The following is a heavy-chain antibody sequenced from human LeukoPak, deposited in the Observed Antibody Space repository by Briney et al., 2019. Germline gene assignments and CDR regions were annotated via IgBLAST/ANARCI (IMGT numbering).Heavy chain of an antibody. Sequence: PSETLSLTCTVSGGSISNHYWTWIRQPPGKGLEWIGYIYYSGSTNYNPSLKSRVTISVDTSKNQFSLKLSSVTAADTAVYYCAKLGSGTNNWFDPWGQGTLVTVSS. D-gene: IGHD3-10*01. CDR2: IYYSGST. V-gene: IGHV4-59*08. J-gene: IGHJ5*02. CDR1: GGSISNHY. CDR3: AKLGSGTNNWFDP.